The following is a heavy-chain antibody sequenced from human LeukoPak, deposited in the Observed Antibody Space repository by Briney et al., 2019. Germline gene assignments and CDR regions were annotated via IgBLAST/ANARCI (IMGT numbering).Heavy chain of an antibody. CDR2: ISGSGGNT. D-gene: IGHD6-6*01. J-gene: IGHJ4*02. CDR3: AKGSHGYSSSSADY. V-gene: IGHV3-23*01. Sequence: GGSLTLFCTASGFTYNSYAMSWVRQAPGKGLEWVSVISGSGGNTYYADSVKGRFTIPRDNSKNTLYLQMNSLRVDDTAVYSCAKGSHGYSSSSADYWGQGTLVTVSS. CDR1: GFTYNSYA.